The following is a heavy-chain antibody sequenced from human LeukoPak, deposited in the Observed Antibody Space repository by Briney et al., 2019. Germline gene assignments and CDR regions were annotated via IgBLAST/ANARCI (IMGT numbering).Heavy chain of an antibody. V-gene: IGHV3-66*01. CDR3: ARVFDVIFRGYSYGPHMDV. Sequence: GGSLRLSCAASGFPVTSNHMSWVRQAPGKGLEWVSVFYSGVTTFFADSVKGRFSISRDNSKDTLYLQMSSLRVEDTAVYYCARVFDVIFRGYSYGPHMDVWGKGTTVTISS. J-gene: IGHJ6*03. CDR1: GFPVTSNH. D-gene: IGHD5-18*01. CDR2: FYSGVTT.